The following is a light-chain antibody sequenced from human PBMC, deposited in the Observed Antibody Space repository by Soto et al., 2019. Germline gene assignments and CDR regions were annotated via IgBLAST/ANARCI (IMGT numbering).Light chain of an antibody. V-gene: IGKV3-20*01. CDR2: GAS. Sequence: EIVLTQSPGTLSLSPGERATLSCRASQSVSGSYLAWYQQKPGQAPRLLIYGASSRATDIPDRFSGSGSGTDFTLTISRLEPEDFAVYYCQQHGSSPPWTFGQGTKVEI. CDR3: QQHGSSPPWT. J-gene: IGKJ1*01. CDR1: QSVSGSY.